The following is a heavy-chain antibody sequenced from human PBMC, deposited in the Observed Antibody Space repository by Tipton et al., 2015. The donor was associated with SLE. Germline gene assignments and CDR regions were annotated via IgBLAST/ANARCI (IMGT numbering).Heavy chain of an antibody. D-gene: IGHD5-12*01. Sequence: SLRLSCAASGFTVIPNYMSWVRQAPGKGLEWVAHIYRAGNTFYVDSVKGRFTISRDNSKNTLYLQMNSLRREDTAVYYCASPFSGYDFEAGAFDVWGQGTAVTVSS. J-gene: IGHJ3*01. CDR3: ASPFSGYDFEAGAFDV. CDR2: IYRAGNT. V-gene: IGHV3-66*02. CDR1: GFTVIPNY.